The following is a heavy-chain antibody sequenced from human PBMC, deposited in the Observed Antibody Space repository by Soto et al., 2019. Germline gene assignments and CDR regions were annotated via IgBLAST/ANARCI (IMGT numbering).Heavy chain of an antibody. V-gene: IGHV3-48*01. CDR2: ISSSSSTI. CDR1: GFTFSSYS. J-gene: IGHJ6*03. D-gene: IGHD6-6*01. Sequence: EVQLVESGGGLVQPGGSLRLSCAASGFTFSSYSMNRVRQAPGKGLEWVLCISSSSSTIYYADSVKGRFTISRDNAKNSLYLQRNSLRAEDTAVYYCAREPRRDIAARPGGAKRLVRSWYMDVWGKGTTVTVSS. CDR3: AREPRRDIAARPGGAKRLVRSWYMDV.